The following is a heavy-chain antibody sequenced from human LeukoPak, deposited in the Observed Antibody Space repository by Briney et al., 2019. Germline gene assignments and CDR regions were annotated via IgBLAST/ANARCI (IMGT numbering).Heavy chain of an antibody. V-gene: IGHV4-30-2*03. J-gene: IGHJ4*02. CDR3: ARRGSYPHRFDY. CDR2: IYHSGST. D-gene: IGHD3-16*02. CDR1: GGSISSGGYY. Sequence: SETLSLTCTVSGGSISSGGYYWSWIRQPPGKGLEWIGYIYHSGSTYYNPSLKSRVTISVDTSKNQFSLNLRSVTAADTAMYYCARRGSYPHRFDYWGQGTLVTVSS.